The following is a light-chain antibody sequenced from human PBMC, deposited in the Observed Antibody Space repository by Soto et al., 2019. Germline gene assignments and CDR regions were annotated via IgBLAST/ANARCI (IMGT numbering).Light chain of an antibody. V-gene: IGKV1-39*01. J-gene: IGKJ1*01. CDR2: AAS. Sequence: DIQMTQSPYSLSASVGDRVTITCRASQSISNYLNWYQQKPGKAPRLLIHAASSLQSGVPSRFSGSGSGTDFTLTISSLQPGDFAIYYCQQSYNAPRTFGPGTKVEIK. CDR1: QSISNY. CDR3: QQSYNAPRT.